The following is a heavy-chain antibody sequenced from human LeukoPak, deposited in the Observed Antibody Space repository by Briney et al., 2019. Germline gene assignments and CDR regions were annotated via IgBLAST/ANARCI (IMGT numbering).Heavy chain of an antibody. Sequence: TGGSLRLSCAASGFTFSSYAMSWVRQAPGKGLEWVSAISGSGGSTYYADSVKGRFTISRDNSKNTLYLQMSSLKASDTAMYYCARQSLSLDTGFDYWGQGTLVTVSS. CDR1: GFTFSSYA. CDR2: ISGSGGST. V-gene: IGHV3-23*01. CDR3: ARQSLSLDTGFDY. J-gene: IGHJ4*02.